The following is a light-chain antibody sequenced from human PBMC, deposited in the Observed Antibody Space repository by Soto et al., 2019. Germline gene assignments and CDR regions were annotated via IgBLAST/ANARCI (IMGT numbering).Light chain of an antibody. CDR2: DSS. J-gene: IGKJ4*01. CDR3: QQRSDLPSS. Sequence: EIVLTQSPATLSLSPGERATLSCRASQSVGTYFAWYQQKPGQAPRLLIYDSSNRATGIPARFSGSGSGTDFTLTISSLEPEDFAVSYCQQRSDLPSSFGGGTKVEIK. CDR1: QSVGTY. V-gene: IGKV3-11*01.